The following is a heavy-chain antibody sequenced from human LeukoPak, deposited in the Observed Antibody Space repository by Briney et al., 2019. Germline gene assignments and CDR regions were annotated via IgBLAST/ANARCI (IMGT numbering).Heavy chain of an antibody. CDR1: GYTFTSYG. CDR2: ISAYNGNT. Sequence: GASVNVSCKASGYTFTSYGISWVRQAPGQGLEWMGWISAYNGNTNYAQKLQGRVTMTTDTSTSTAYMELRSLRSDDTAVYYCTREGVYAPDPTSYHRDAFDIWGQGTVVIVSS. D-gene: IGHD3-16*02. CDR3: TREGVYAPDPTSYHRDAFDI. V-gene: IGHV1-18*01. J-gene: IGHJ3*02.